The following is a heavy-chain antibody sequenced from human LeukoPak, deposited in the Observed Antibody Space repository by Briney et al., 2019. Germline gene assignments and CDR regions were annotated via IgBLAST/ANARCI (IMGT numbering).Heavy chain of an antibody. J-gene: IGHJ3*02. CDR2: IYYDGIT. Sequence: PSGTLSLTCSISGASISSSNWWSWVRQFPGKGLEWIGEIYYDGITKYNPSLKSRVTISVDKSKTQFSLNLISVTAADTAVYYCATPNDAFNMWGQGTMVTVSS. CDR1: GASISSSNW. CDR3: ATPNDAFNM. V-gene: IGHV4-4*02.